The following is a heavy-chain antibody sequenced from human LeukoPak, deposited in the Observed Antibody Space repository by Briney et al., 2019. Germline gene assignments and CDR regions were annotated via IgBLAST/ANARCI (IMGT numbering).Heavy chain of an antibody. CDR2: INPNTGGA. D-gene: IGHD2-8*02. J-gene: IGHJ2*01. V-gene: IGHV1-2*06. CDR3: SRVPRPPIIPAGGAPSSWFFYL. Sequence: VASVTVSLKCSVHPVTGCYIHWVRQAPGQALERMGRINPNTGGANTAQYFQGRVTLITDTSISTDYMVLQRLNFDATATFYCSRVPRPPIIPAGGAPSSWFFYLWGGGTLLTVSS. CDR1: VHPVTGCY.